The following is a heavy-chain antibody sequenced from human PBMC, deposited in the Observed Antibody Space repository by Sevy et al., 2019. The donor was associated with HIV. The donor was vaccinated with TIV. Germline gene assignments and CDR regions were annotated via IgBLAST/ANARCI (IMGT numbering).Heavy chain of an antibody. CDR1: GFTFSDHY. J-gene: IGHJ4*02. CDR2: TRNKADGYTT. Sequence: GGSLRLSCVASGFTFSDHYMEWVRQAPGKGLEWVGRTRNKADGYTTEYAASVKGRFTISRDESKGSLYVQMNSLKAEDTAVYYCATHAGIAAAGRVFDYWGQGTLVTVSS. D-gene: IGHD6-13*01. CDR3: ATHAGIAAAGRVFDY. V-gene: IGHV3-72*01.